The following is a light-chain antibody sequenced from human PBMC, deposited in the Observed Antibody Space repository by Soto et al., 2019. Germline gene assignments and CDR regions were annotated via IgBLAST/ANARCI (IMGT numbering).Light chain of an antibody. J-gene: IGLJ2*01. CDR2: EVN. Sequence: QSALTQPPSASGSRGQSVTISCTGTSRDVGNYKYVSWYQQHPDKAPKLMIYEVNKRPSGVPDRFSGSKSGNTASLTVSGLQADDEADYYCSSYAGTDKFVLFGGGTKLTVL. CDR1: SRDVGNYKY. V-gene: IGLV2-8*01. CDR3: SSYAGTDKFVL.